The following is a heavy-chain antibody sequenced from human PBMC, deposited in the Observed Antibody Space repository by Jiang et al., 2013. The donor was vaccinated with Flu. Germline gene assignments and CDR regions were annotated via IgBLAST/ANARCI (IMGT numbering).Heavy chain of an antibody. CDR3: ARVEYYYDSSGYEYYYYGMDV. V-gene: IGHV1-69*04. CDR2: IIPILGIA. CDR1: GGTFSSYA. J-gene: IGHJ6*02. Sequence: CKASGGTFSSYAISWVRQAPGQGLEWMGRIIPILGIANYAQKFQGRVTITADKSTSTAYMELSSLRSEDTAVYYCARVEYYYDSSGYEYYYYGMDVWGQGTTVTVSS. D-gene: IGHD3-22*01.